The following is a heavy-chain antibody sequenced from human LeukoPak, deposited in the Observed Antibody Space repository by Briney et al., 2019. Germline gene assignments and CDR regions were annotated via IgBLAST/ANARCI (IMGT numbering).Heavy chain of an antibody. CDR2: MNPNSGNT. CDR1: GYTFTSYD. Sequence: GASVKVSFKASGYTFTSYDINWVRQATGLGLEWMGWMNPNSGNTGYAQKFQGRVTITADKSTSTAYMELSSLRSEDTAVYYCARDPPQITMALLGFDPWGQGTLVTVSS. J-gene: IGHJ5*02. D-gene: IGHD3-10*01. CDR3: ARDPPQITMALLGFDP. V-gene: IGHV1-8*01.